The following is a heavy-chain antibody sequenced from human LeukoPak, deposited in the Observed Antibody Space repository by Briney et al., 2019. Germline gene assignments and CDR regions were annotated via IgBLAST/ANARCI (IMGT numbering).Heavy chain of an antibody. Sequence: SETLSLTCTVSGDSISPYYWSWIRQPPGKGLEWVGYFFYRGSTNYNASLKSRVTISLDTSKNQFSLKLSSVTAADTAVYYCARVPEGYGGNSAFDFWGQGTLVTVSS. CDR2: FFYRGST. D-gene: IGHD4-23*01. V-gene: IGHV4-59*01. CDR1: GDSISPYY. J-gene: IGHJ4*02. CDR3: ARVPEGYGGNSAFDF.